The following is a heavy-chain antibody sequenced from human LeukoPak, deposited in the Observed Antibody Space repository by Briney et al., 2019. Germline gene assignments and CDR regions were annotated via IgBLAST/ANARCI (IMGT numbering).Heavy chain of an antibody. Sequence: PGGSLRLSCAASGFTFRSDWMNWVRQAPGKGLVWFSRISPDGTHTTYADSVKGRFTVSRDNAKNTLHLQMNSLRAEDTALYYCAKVSFGIAAAGPFDYWGQGTLVTVSS. J-gene: IGHJ4*02. CDR2: ISPDGTHT. V-gene: IGHV3-74*01. CDR1: GFTFRSDW. D-gene: IGHD6-13*01. CDR3: AKVSFGIAAAGPFDY.